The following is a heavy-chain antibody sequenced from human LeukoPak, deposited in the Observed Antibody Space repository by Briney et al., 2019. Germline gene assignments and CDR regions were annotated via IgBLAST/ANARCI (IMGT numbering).Heavy chain of an antibody. CDR2: INPNSGGT. CDR3: ARGVSSSWPYYYYGMDV. D-gene: IGHD6-13*01. J-gene: IGHJ6*02. V-gene: IGHV1-2*04. Sequence: ASVKVSCKASGYTFTGYYMHWVRQAPGQGLEWMGWINPNSGGTNYAQKFQGWVTMTRDTSISTAYMELSRLRSDDTAVYYCARGVSSSWPYYYYGMDVWGQGTTVTVSS. CDR1: GYTFTGYY.